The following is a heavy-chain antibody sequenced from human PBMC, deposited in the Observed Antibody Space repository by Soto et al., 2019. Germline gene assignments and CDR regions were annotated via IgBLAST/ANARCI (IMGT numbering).Heavy chain of an antibody. CDR3: VRGHKAGVAPYDYLDV. Sequence: GASVKVSCKASGYTFTGYYMHWVRQAPGQGLEWMGWINPNSGGTNYAQKFQGWVTMTRDTSISTAYMELSRLRSDDTAVYYCVRGHKAGVAPYDYLDVWGKGTTVTVSS. V-gene: IGHV1-2*04. J-gene: IGHJ6*03. CDR1: GYTFTGYY. CDR2: INPNSGGT. D-gene: IGHD3-3*01.